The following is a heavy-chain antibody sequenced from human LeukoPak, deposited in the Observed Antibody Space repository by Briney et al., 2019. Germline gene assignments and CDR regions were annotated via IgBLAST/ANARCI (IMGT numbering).Heavy chain of an antibody. Sequence: PGGSLRLSCAASGFTFSSYAMSWVRQAPGKGLEWVSAISGSAGSTYYADSVKGRFTISRDNSKSTLYLQMNSLRAEDTAVYYCATHPIPQYQYYFDNGGQGTLVTVS. J-gene: IGHJ4*02. CDR3: ATHPIPQYQYYFDN. CDR2: ISGSAGST. V-gene: IGHV3-23*01. D-gene: IGHD2/OR15-2a*01. CDR1: GFTFSSYA.